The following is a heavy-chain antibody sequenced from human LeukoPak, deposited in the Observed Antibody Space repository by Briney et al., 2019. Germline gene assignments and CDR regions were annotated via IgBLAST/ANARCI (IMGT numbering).Heavy chain of an antibody. CDR3: ARGGDGYNTIGY. CDR2: INPSGGST. CDR1: GYTFTSYG. J-gene: IGHJ4*02. V-gene: IGHV1-46*01. Sequence: ASVKVSCKASGYTFTSYGISWGRQAPGQGLEWMGIINPSGGSTSYAQKFQGRVTMTRDTSTSTAYMELSSLRSEDTAVYYCARGGDGYNTIGYWGQGTLVTVSS. D-gene: IGHD5-24*01.